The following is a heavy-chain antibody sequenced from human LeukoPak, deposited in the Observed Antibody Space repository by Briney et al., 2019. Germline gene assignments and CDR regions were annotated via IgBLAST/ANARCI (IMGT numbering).Heavy chain of an antibody. J-gene: IGHJ4*02. Sequence: GGSLRLSCVASGFIFSDYSMDWVRQAPGKGLEWVSSISSSSAYIFYSDSVKGRFTISRDNAQSSLYLQMNSLRAGDTAVYYCAGGGYTYGLYWGQGDLVTVSS. CDR1: GFIFSDYS. CDR3: AGGGYTYGLY. D-gene: IGHD5-18*01. CDR2: ISSSSAYI. V-gene: IGHV3-21*06.